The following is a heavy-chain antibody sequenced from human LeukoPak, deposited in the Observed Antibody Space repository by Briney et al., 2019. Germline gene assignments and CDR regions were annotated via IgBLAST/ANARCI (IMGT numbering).Heavy chain of an antibody. CDR3: AKDRSDNSSWYLGDY. D-gene: IGHD6-19*01. Sequence: GGSLRLSCAASGFIFNIYGMHWVRQAPGKGLEWVAVIWYDGSDKFYADSVRGRFTISRDNSKNTLYLQMNSPRAEDTAVYYCAKDRSDNSSWYLGDYWGQGTLVTVSS. J-gene: IGHJ4*02. CDR2: IWYDGSDK. CDR1: GFIFNIYG. V-gene: IGHV3-33*03.